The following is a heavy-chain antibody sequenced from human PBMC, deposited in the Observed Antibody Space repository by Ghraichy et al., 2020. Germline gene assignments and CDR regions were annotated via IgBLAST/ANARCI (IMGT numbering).Heavy chain of an antibody. D-gene: IGHD6-19*01. V-gene: IGHV3-23*01. Sequence: GESLNISCMVSGFTSSNYAMSWVRQVPGKGLEWVSGISGDGDRTNYADSVKGRFTISRDNSKNILYLQMSSLRVEDTAIYFCAKDWLKNFIYYFDSWGLGTQVTVSS. CDR1: GFTSSNYA. J-gene: IGHJ4*02. CDR3: AKDWLKNFIYYFDS. CDR2: ISGDGDRT.